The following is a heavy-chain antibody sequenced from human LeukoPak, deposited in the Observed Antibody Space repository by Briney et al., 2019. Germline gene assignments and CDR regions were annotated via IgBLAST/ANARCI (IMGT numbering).Heavy chain of an antibody. Sequence: ASVKVSCKASGYTFTDYYIHWVRQAPGQGPEWMGWINPNTGGTNYAQKFRGRVTMSSDTSMSTAYMELSSLRSDGTAVYYCARDFYGLGTYYSGYWGQGTPVTVSS. CDR2: INPNTGGT. CDR1: GYTFTDYY. CDR3: ARDFYGLGTYYSGY. J-gene: IGHJ4*02. V-gene: IGHV1-2*02. D-gene: IGHD3-10*01.